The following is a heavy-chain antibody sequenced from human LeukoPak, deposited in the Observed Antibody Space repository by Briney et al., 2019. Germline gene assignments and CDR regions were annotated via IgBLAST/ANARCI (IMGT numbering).Heavy chain of an antibody. CDR2: INPNSGGT. CDR1: GYTFTGYY. CDR3: ARVPLYYDILTGQPPLDY. J-gene: IGHJ4*02. Sequence: ASVKVSCKASGYTFTGYYMHWVRQATGQGLEWMGWINPNSGGTNYAQKFQGRVTMTRDTSISTAYMELSRLRSDDTAVYYCARVPLYYDILTGQPPLDYWGQGTLVTVSS. V-gene: IGHV1-2*02. D-gene: IGHD3-9*01.